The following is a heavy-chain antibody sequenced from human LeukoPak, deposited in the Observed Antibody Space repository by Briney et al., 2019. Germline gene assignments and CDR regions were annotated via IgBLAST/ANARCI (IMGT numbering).Heavy chain of an antibody. Sequence: PGGSLRLSCAASGFTFSSYAMHWVRQAPGKGLEWVAVISYDGSNKYYADSVKGRFTISRDNSKNTLYLQMNSLRAEDTAVYYCARDADYGDYEFGYFDLWGRGTLVTVSS. J-gene: IGHJ2*01. CDR3: ARDADYGDYEFGYFDL. CDR1: GFTFSSYA. V-gene: IGHV3-30-3*01. CDR2: ISYDGSNK. D-gene: IGHD4-17*01.